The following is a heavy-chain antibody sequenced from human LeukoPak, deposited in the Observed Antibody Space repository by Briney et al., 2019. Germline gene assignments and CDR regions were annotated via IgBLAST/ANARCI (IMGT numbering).Heavy chain of an antibody. CDR1: GYTLTELS. J-gene: IGHJ4*02. V-gene: IGHV1-24*01. CDR2: FDPEDGET. Sequence: GASVKVSCKVSGYTLTELSMHWVRQAPGKGLEWMGGFDPEDGETIYAQKFQGRVTMTEDTSTDTAYMELSSLRSEGTAVYYCATDLPYYYDSSGYYSNYWGQGTLVTVSS. D-gene: IGHD3-22*01. CDR3: ATDLPYYYDSSGYYSNY.